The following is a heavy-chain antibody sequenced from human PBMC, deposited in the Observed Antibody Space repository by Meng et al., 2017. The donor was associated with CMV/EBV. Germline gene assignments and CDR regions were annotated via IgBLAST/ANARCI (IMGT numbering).Heavy chain of an antibody. J-gene: IGHJ5*02. Sequence: GESLKISCAASGFTFDDYGMSWVRQAPGKGLEWVSGINLNGGSTGYADSVKGRFTISRDNAKNSLYLQMNSLRAEDTALYYCAKAYSSSWRAWFDPWGQGTLVTVSS. CDR2: INLNGGST. CDR3: AKAYSSSWRAWFDP. D-gene: IGHD6-13*01. CDR1: GFTFDDYG. V-gene: IGHV3-20*04.